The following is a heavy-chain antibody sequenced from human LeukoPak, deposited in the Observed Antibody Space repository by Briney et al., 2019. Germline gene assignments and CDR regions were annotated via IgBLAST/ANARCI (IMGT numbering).Heavy chain of an antibody. V-gene: IGHV4-59*01. CDR1: GGSISSYY. D-gene: IGHD3-16*01. Sequence: SETLSLTCTVSGGSISSYYWSWIRQPPGKGLEWIGYIYYSGSTNYNPSLKSRVTISVDTSKNQFSLKLSSVTAADTAVYYCARGNGGACTPMDVWGQGTTVTVSS. J-gene: IGHJ6*02. CDR2: IYYSGST. CDR3: ARGNGGACTPMDV.